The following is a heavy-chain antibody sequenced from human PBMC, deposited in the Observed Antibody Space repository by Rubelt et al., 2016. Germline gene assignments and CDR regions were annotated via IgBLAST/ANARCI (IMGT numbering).Heavy chain of an antibody. D-gene: IGHD6-13*01. CDR3: ARGTGIAAAGHYFDY. J-gene: IGHJ4*02. V-gene: IGHV1-3*01. CDR2: INAGNGNT. CDR1: GYTFTSYA. Sequence: VQLVQSGAEVKKPGASVKVSCKASGYTFTSYAMHWVRQAHGQRLEWMGWINAGNGNTKYSQKFQGSVTITRDTSARTAYMERSSLGSEDTAVYYCARGTGIAAAGHYFDYWGQGTLVTVSS.